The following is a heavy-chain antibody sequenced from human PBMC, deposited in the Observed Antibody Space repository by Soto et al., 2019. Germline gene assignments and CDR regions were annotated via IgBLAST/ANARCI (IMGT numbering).Heavy chain of an antibody. J-gene: IGHJ4*02. Sequence: GSLRLSCAASGFTFSSYAMHWVRQAPGKGLEWVAVISYDGSNKYYADSVKGRFTISRDNSKNTLYLQMNSLRAEDTAVYYCARSGVMVEIQDLDYWGQGTLVTVSS. V-gene: IGHV3-30-3*01. CDR2: ISYDGSNK. CDR3: ARSGVMVEIQDLDY. CDR1: GFTFSSYA. D-gene: IGHD2-21*01.